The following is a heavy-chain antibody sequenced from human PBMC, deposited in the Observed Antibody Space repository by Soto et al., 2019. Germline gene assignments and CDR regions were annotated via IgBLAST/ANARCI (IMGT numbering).Heavy chain of an antibody. V-gene: IGHV3-74*01. Sequence: GGSLRLSCAASGFTFSSYWMHWVRQAPGKGLVWVSRINGDGSNTNYADSVKGRFTISRDNAKNTLYVQMNSLRAEDTAVYYCARGAPLGAGPRPHVFDFGGKGKRVPVPS. J-gene: IGHJ3*01. CDR3: ARGAPLGAGPRPHVFDF. CDR2: INGDGSNT. CDR1: GFTFSSYW.